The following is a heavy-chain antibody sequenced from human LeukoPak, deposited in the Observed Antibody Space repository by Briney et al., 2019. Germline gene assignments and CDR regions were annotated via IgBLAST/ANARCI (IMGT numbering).Heavy chain of an antibody. CDR2: ISASGGNS. Sequence: PGRSLRLSCAASGFTFSSYSIHWVRQASGRGLEWVSLISASGGNSYYADSVKGRFTVSRDSSKNTLHLQMNSLRAEDTAVYYCARDIELSCWGQGTLATVSS. CDR3: ARDIELSC. J-gene: IGHJ4*02. V-gene: IGHV3-23*01. D-gene: IGHD1-26*01. CDR1: GFTFSSYS.